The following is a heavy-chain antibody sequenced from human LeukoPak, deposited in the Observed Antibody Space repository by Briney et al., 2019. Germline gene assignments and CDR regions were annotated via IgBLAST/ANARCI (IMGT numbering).Heavy chain of an antibody. D-gene: IGHD3-22*01. Sequence: GGSLRLSCAASGFTFNSYTMNWVRQAPGRGLEWVSSISSSSSRSSCIYYADSVKGRFTISRDNAKNSLYLQMNSLRAEDTAVYYCARDRSGDTMIYDYWGQGTLVTVSS. CDR3: ARDRSGDTMIYDY. J-gene: IGHJ4*02. CDR1: GFTFNSYT. V-gene: IGHV3-21*01. CDR2: ISSSSSRSSCI.